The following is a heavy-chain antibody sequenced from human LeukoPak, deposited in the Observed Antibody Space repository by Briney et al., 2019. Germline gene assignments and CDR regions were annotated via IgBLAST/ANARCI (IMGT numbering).Heavy chain of an antibody. V-gene: IGHV1-18*01. D-gene: IGHD3-22*01. CDR3: ASNHYYDSSGLDY. CDR2: ISAYNGNT. J-gene: IGHJ4*02. Sequence: ASVKVSCKASGYTFTSYGISWVRQAPGQGLEWMGWISAYNGNTNYAQKLQGRVTMTTDTSTSTAYMELSSLRSEDTAVYYCASNHYYDSSGLDYWGQGTLVTVSS. CDR1: GYTFTSYG.